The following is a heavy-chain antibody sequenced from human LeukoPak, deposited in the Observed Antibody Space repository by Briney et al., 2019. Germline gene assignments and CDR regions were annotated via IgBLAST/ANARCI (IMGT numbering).Heavy chain of an antibody. V-gene: IGHV1-18*01. J-gene: IGHJ5*02. CDR1: GYTFTSYG. CDR3: ARPNYPGGSGSYGGTNWFDP. D-gene: IGHD3-10*01. CDR2: ISGYNGNT. Sequence: GASVKVSCKASGYTFTSYGISWVRQAPGQGLEWMGCISGYNGNTNYAQKFQGRVTMTTDTSTNTAYMELMSLRSDDTAVYYCARPNYPGGSGSYGGTNWFDPWGQGTLVTVSS.